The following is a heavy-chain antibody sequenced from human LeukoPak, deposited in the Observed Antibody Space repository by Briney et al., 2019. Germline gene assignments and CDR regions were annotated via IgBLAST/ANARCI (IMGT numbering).Heavy chain of an antibody. V-gene: IGHV5-10-1*01. CDR2: IDPSDSYT. Sequence: GESLPISCQGSGSSFTNYWISWVRQLSGKGLEWMGTIDPSDSYTNYRPSFQGHVTISADKSISTAYLQWSSLKASDTAMYYCAKHYGDYVGFFDYWGQGTLVTVSS. CDR1: GSSFTNYW. D-gene: IGHD4-17*01. J-gene: IGHJ4*02. CDR3: AKHYGDYVGFFDY.